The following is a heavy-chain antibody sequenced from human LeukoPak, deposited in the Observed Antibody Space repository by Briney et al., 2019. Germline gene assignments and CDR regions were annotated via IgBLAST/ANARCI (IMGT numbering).Heavy chain of an antibody. J-gene: IGHJ6*03. CDR2: IYYSGIT. V-gene: IGHV4-59*01. CDR3: TRAPTLYYYNMDV. CDR1: GGSISSYY. Sequence: SETLSLTCTVSGGSISSYYWSWIRQPPGKGLEWIGYIYYSGITNYNPSLKSRVTISVDTSKNQFSLRLSSVTAADMAVYYCTRAPTLYYYNMDVWGKGTTVTVSS.